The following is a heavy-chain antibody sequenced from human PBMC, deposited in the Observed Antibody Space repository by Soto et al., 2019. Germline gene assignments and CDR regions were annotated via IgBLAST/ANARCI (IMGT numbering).Heavy chain of an antibody. D-gene: IGHD3-22*01. CDR1: GFTFSSYG. Sequence: PGGSLRLSCAASGFTFSSYGMSWVRQSPGKGLEWVSAISGSGGSRYYADSVKGRFTISRDNSKNTLYLQMNSLRAEDTAVYYCAKVSYYDSSGYYNAAPLHFDYWGQGALVTVSS. J-gene: IGHJ4*02. CDR2: ISGSGGSR. V-gene: IGHV3-23*01. CDR3: AKVSYYDSSGYYNAAPLHFDY.